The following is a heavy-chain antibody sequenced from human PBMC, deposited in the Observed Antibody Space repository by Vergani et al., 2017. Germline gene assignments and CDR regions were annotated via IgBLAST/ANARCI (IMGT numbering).Heavy chain of an antibody. CDR3: AKDLGTSSGGGWFDP. CDR2: ISWNSNSI. Sequence: EVQLEESGAGLVLPARSLRLSCVASGFTSAGYAMHWVRQAPGKGLEWVSGISWNSNSIGYADSVKGRFTISRDNAKNSLYLQMNSLRAEDTALYYCAKDLGTSSGGGWFDPWGQGTLVTVSS. D-gene: IGHD6-6*01. CDR1: GFTSAGYA. V-gene: IGHV3-9*02. J-gene: IGHJ5*02.